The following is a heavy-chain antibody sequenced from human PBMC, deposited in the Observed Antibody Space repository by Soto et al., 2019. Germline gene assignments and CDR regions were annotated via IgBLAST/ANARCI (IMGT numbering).Heavy chain of an antibody. D-gene: IGHD1-1*01. CDR3: ARLRNPYFMDA. Sequence: QLQLQESGPGLVRPSETLSLTCSVSDGSISGLYWTWVRQPPGKGLELIGWIYSSGTTNYNPSLKSRVTISVDTSKTQFSLKLSSLTAAYTAIYYCARLRNPYFMDAWGKGTTVAVSS. J-gene: IGHJ6*03. V-gene: IGHV4-59*08. CDR1: DGSISGLY. CDR2: IYSSGTT.